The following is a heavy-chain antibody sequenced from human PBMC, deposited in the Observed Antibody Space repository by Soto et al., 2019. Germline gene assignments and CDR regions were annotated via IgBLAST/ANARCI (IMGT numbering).Heavy chain of an antibody. CDR1: GFTFSSYS. CDR3: ARYCSGGICYLFDAFDI. V-gene: IGHV3-48*01. J-gene: IGHJ3*02. D-gene: IGHD2-15*01. Sequence: EVQLVESGGGLVQPGGSLRLSCAASGFTFSSYSMNWVRQAPGKGLEWVSYISSSSSTIYYADSVKGRFTISRDNAKNSLYLQMNSLRAEDTAVYYCARYCSGGICYLFDAFDIWGQGTMVTVSS. CDR2: ISSSSSTI.